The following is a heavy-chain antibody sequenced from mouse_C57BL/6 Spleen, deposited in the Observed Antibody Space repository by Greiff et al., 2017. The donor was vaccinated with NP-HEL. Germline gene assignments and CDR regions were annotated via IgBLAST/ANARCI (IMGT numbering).Heavy chain of an antibody. CDR1: GFTFSSYA. Sequence: EVKVVESGEGLVKPGGSLKLSCAASGFTFSSYAMSWVRQTPEKRLEWVAYISSSGDYIYYADTVKGRFTISRDNARNTLYLQMSSLKSEDTAMYYCTRVDYYGSSPFAYWGQGTLVTVSA. V-gene: IGHV5-9-1*02. CDR3: TRVDYYGSSPFAY. J-gene: IGHJ3*01. D-gene: IGHD1-1*01. CDR2: ISSSGDYI.